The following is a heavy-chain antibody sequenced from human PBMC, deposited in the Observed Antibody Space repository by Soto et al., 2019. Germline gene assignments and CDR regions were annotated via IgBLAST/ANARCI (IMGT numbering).Heavy chain of an antibody. CDR3: AREGESITMVRGVSYYYYGMDV. CDR1: GGTFSSYA. Sequence: ASVKVSCKASGGTFSSYAISWVRQAPGQGLEWMGGIIPIFGTANYAQKFQGRVTITADKSTSTAYMELSSLRSEDTAVYYCAREGESITMVRGVSYYYYGMDVWGQGTTVTVPS. D-gene: IGHD3-10*01. CDR2: IIPIFGTA. V-gene: IGHV1-69*06. J-gene: IGHJ6*02.